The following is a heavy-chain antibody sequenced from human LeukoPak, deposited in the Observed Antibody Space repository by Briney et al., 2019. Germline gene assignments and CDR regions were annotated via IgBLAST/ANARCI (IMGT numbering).Heavy chain of an antibody. V-gene: IGHV1-2*06. CDR2: INPNSGGT. CDR1: GYTFTGYY. Sequence: GASVKVSCKASGYTFTGYYMHWVRQAPGQGLEWMGRINPNSGGTNYAQKFQGRVTMTRDTSTTTAYMELSSLGSEHPAVYYCAKEYKSLRRIAAAGTYDYWGQGTPVTVSS. D-gene: IGHD6-13*01. CDR3: AKEYKSLRRIAAAGTYDY. J-gene: IGHJ4*02.